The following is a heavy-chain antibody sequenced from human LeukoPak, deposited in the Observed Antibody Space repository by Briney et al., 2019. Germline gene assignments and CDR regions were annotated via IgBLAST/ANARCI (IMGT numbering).Heavy chain of an antibody. CDR1: GGSISSYY. Sequence: SETLSLTCTVSGGSISSYYWNWIRQPPGKGLEWVGYISYSGSTNYNPSLKSRVTISVDTSKNQFSLRLSSVTAADTAVYYCARVTGYMTEDYFDYWGQGTLITVSS. D-gene: IGHD6-13*01. CDR3: ARVTGYMTEDYFDY. J-gene: IGHJ4*02. V-gene: IGHV4-59*01. CDR2: ISYSGST.